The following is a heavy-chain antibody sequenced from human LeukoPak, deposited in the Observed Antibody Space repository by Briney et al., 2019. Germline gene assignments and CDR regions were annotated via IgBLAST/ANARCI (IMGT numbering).Heavy chain of an antibody. CDR1: GYTLTELS. V-gene: IGHV1-24*01. CDR3: ATGLRGPFGGVMVPFDY. J-gene: IGHJ4*02. CDR2: FDPEDGET. Sequence: GASVKVSCKVSGYTLTELSMHWVRQAPGKGLEWMGGFDPEDGETIYAQKFQGRVTMTEDTSTDTAYMELSSLRSEDTAVYYCATGLRGPFGGVMVPFDYWGQGTLVTVSS. D-gene: IGHD3-16*01.